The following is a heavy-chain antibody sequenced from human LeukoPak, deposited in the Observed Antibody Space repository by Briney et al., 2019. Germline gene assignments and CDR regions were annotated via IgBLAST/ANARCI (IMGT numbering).Heavy chain of an antibody. CDR1: GFTFSDYY. CDR2: ISSSGSTI. J-gene: IGHJ4*02. Sequence: PGGSLRLSCAASGFTFSDYYMSWIRQAPGKGLEWVSYISSSGSTIYYADSVKGRFTISRDNAKNSLYLQINSLRAEDTAVYYCARVKIDYGGNSVPDYWGQGTLVTVSA. D-gene: IGHD4-23*01. CDR3: ARVKIDYGGNSVPDY. V-gene: IGHV3-11*04.